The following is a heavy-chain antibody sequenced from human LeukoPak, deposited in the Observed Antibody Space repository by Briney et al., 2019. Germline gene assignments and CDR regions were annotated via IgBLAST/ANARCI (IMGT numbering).Heavy chain of an antibody. CDR3: AKVSFAAGTTAFDI. CDR1: GFTFSSYG. Sequence: GGSLRLSCAASGFTFSSYGMHWVRQAPGKGLEWVAVISYDGSNKYYAYSVKGRFTISRDNSQNTLYLQMNSLRAEDTAVYYCAKVSFAAGTTAFDIWGQGTMVTVSS. D-gene: IGHD6-19*01. CDR2: ISYDGSNK. J-gene: IGHJ3*02. V-gene: IGHV3-30*18.